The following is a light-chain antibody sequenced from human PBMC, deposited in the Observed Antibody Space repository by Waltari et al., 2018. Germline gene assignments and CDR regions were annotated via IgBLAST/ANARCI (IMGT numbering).Light chain of an antibody. CDR1: SSNIGNKY. J-gene: IGLJ3*02. V-gene: IGLV1-51*02. CDR2: ANN. CDR3: GAWDSSRNAWV. Sequence: QYVFTQPPSVSAAPGKKVTISCTGSSSNIGNKYVSWYQQLPGTAPKLLIYANNERPSGIPDRFSGSESDTSATLSITGLQTGDEADYYCGAWDSSRNAWVFGGGTKVTVL.